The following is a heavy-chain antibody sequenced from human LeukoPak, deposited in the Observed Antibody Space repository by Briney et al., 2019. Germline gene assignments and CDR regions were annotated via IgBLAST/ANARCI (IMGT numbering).Heavy chain of an antibody. V-gene: IGHV3-23*01. CDR3: AKDQTYTELPSSSDPNLDY. CDR1: GFTFSSYA. Sequence: PGGSLRLSCTASGFTFSSYAMSWVRQAPGRGLEWVSTIGGSGGSTHYADSVKGRFTISRDNSRNTLYLQMNSLRAEDTAVYYCAKDQTYTELPSSSDPNLDYWGQGTLVTVSS. D-gene: IGHD6-6*01. CDR2: IGGSGGST. J-gene: IGHJ4*02.